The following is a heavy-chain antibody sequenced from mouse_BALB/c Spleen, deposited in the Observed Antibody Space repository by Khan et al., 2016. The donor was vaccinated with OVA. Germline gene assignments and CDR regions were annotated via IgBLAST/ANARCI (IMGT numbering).Heavy chain of an antibody. CDR2: ISPNSDGS. Sequence: VQLQQSGPELLKPGASVKMSCKASGYTFTSYVMHWVKQKPRQGLEWIGYISPNSDGSKYNEKFRGKATLTSDKSSSTAYMELSSLTSEDSAVYYWLWSLIYHGSAYEVFAYWGQGTLVTVSA. D-gene: IGHD1-1*01. CDR1: GYTFTSYV. CDR3: LWSLIYHGSAYEVFAY. V-gene: IGHV1S136*01. J-gene: IGHJ3*01.